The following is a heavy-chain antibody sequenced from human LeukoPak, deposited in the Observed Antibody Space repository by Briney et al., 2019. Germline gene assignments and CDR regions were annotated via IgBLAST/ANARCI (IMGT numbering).Heavy chain of an antibody. CDR3: ASSGWYGNWFDP. V-gene: IGHV4-4*07. CDR1: GGSISSYY. CDR2: IYTSGST. D-gene: IGHD6-19*01. Sequence: SETLSLTCTVSGGSISSYYWSGMRQPPGKGLEGIGRIYTSGSTNYNPSLKSRVTMSVDTSKNQFSLKLRSVTAADTAVYYCASSGWYGNWFDPWGQGPLVTVSS. J-gene: IGHJ5*02.